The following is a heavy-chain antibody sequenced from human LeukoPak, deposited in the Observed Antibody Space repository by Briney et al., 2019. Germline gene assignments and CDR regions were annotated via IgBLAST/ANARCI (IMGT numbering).Heavy chain of an antibody. Sequence: GGTLRLSCAASGFTFSSYGMSWVRQAPGKGLEWVSAISGSGGSTYYADSVKGRFTISRDNSKNTLYLQMNSLRADDTAVYYCARLRGNTMVEYWGQGTLVTVSS. V-gene: IGHV3-23*01. CDR2: ISGSGGST. CDR1: GFTFSSYG. J-gene: IGHJ4*02. D-gene: IGHD3-10*01. CDR3: ARLRGNTMVEY.